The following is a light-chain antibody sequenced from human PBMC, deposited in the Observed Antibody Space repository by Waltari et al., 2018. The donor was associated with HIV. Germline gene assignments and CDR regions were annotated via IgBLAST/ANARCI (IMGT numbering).Light chain of an antibody. CDR3: QVFGSSPRFT. J-gene: IGKJ3*01. CDR2: GAS. CDR1: QSVSDSF. V-gene: IGKV3-20*01. Sequence: EIVLTQSPGTLSLSPGDRATLSCRASQSVSDSFLNWYQQKHGQTPRLLIYGASSRATGIPNRFRCSGSGTDFTLTISRLEPEDYAVYYCQVFGSSPRFTFGPGTRVEIK.